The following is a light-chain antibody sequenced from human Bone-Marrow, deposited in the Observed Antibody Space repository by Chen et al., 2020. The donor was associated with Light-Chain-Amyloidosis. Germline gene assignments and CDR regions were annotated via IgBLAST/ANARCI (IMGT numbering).Light chain of an antibody. V-gene: IGLV3-21*02. J-gene: IGLJ3*02. Sequence: SYVLTQPSSVSVAPGQTATIACGGNNIGSTSVHWYQQTPGQAPLLVVYDDSDRPSGIPERLGGSNSGNTATLTSSGVEAGDEADYYCQVWDRSSDRPVFGGGTKLTVL. CDR3: QVWDRSSDRPV. CDR1: NIGSTS. CDR2: DDS.